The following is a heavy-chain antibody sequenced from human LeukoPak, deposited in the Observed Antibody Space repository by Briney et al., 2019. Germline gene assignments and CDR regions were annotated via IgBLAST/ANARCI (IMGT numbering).Heavy chain of an antibody. D-gene: IGHD5-18*01. CDR2: ISAYNGNT. V-gene: IGHV1-18*04. Sequence: ASVNVSCKASGYTFTSYGTSWGRQAPGQRLEWRGWISAYNGNTNYAQKLQGRVTMTTDTSTSTAYRELRSLRSDDTAVYYCARGRRGYSYGYCDYWGQGTLVTVSS. J-gene: IGHJ4*02. CDR1: GYTFTSYG. CDR3: ARGRRGYSYGYCDY.